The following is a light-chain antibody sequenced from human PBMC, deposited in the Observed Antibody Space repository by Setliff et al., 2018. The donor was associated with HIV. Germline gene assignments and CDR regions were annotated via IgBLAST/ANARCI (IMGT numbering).Light chain of an antibody. Sequence: QSVLAQPPSASGSPGQSVTISCTGTSSDIGGYTYVSWYQQHPGKAPKLVIYEVNKRPSGVPDRFSGSKSGNTASLTVSGLQAVDEADYYCSSYAGSNNLVFGGGTKVTV. CDR2: EVN. V-gene: IGLV2-8*01. J-gene: IGLJ2*01. CDR3: SSYAGSNNLV. CDR1: SSDIGGYTY.